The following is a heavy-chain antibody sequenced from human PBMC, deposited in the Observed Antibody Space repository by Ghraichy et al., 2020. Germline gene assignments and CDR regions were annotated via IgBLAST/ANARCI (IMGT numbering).Heavy chain of an antibody. CDR3: ARGSYDILTGLFDY. CDR2: ISGTGTYI. D-gene: IGHD3-9*01. Sequence: GGSLRLSCAASGFTLSTYSMNWVRQAPGKGLEWVSSISGTGTYIYYADSLKGRFTISRDNAKNSLFLQMNSLRAEDTAVYYCARGSYDILTGLFDYWGQGTLVTVSS. CDR1: GFTLSTYS. J-gene: IGHJ4*02. V-gene: IGHV3-21*01.